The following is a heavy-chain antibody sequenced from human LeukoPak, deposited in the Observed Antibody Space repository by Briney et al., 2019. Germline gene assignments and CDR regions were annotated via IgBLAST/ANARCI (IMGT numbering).Heavy chain of an antibody. V-gene: IGHV3-49*03. CDR1: GFTFGDYA. D-gene: IGHD6-13*01. J-gene: IGHJ4*02. Sequence: GGSLRLSCTASGFTFGDYAMSWFRQAPGKGLEWVGFIRSKAYGGTTEYAASVKGRFTISRDDSRSIAYLQMNSLKTEDTAVYYCTLYSSTWAFDYWGQGTLVSVSS. CDR3: TLYSSTWAFDY. CDR2: IRSKAYGGTT.